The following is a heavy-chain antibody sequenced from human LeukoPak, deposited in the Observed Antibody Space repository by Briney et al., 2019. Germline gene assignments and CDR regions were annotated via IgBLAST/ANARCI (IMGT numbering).Heavy chain of an antibody. V-gene: IGHV3-30*04. J-gene: IGHJ3*01. CDR2: MSYDGSNK. D-gene: IGHD3-10*01. CDR3: ARHMSVSYDAFDL. CDR1: GFTFSSYA. Sequence: PGGSLRLSCAASGFTFSSYAMHWVRQAPGKGLEWVAVMSYDGSNKYYADSVKGRFTISRDNSKNTLYLQMNSLRAEDTAVYYCARHMSVSYDAFDLWGRGTPVTVSS.